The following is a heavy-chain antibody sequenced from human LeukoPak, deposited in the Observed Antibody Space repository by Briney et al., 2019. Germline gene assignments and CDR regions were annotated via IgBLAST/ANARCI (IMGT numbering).Heavy chain of an antibody. CDR1: GGSFSGCY. J-gene: IGHJ6*03. Sequence: SETLSLTCAVYGGSFSGCYWSWIRQPPGKGLEWIGEINHSGSTNSNPSLKSRVTISVDTSKNQFSLKLSSVTAADTAVYYCARHLRGVNDYYYMDVWGKGTTVTISS. CDR3: ARHLRGVNDYYYMDV. CDR2: INHSGST. V-gene: IGHV4-34*01. D-gene: IGHD3-10*01.